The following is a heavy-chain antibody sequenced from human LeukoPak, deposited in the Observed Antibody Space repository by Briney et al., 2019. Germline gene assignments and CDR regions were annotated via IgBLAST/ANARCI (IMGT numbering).Heavy chain of an antibody. CDR2: IDWSDHK. V-gene: IGHV2-70*01. D-gene: IGHD4-17*01. CDR1: GFSLNTVGMC. CDR3: ALNTIYRDSVLGWFDP. J-gene: IGHJ5*02. Sequence: SGPALVKPTQTHTLTCSFSGFSLNTVGMCVSWIRQPPGKALEWLTLIDWSDHKYYSTSLRSRLTISKDTSRNQVVLTMTNMDPVDTATYYCALNTIYRDSVLGWFDPWGQGTRVTVSS.